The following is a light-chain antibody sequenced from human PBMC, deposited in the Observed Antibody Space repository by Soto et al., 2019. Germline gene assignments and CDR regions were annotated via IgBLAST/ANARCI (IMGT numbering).Light chain of an antibody. Sequence: QSALTQPRSVSGSPGQSVTISCTGTSSDVGGYNYVSWYQQHPGKAPKLMIYDVSKRPSGVPDRFSGSKSGNTAFLTISGLQAEDEADYYCCSYAGSYTFAYVFGTGTKLTVL. CDR1: SSDVGGYNY. CDR3: CSYAGSYTFAYV. CDR2: DVS. J-gene: IGLJ1*01. V-gene: IGLV2-11*01.